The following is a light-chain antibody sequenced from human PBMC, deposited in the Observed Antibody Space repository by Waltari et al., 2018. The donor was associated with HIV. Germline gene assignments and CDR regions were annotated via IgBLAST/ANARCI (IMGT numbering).Light chain of an antibody. CDR1: SPDIGRHT. Sequence: QSVLTQPPSASGTPGQRVTISCSGGSPDIGRHTVNWYQQLPGPAPRLLIYTNNQRPSGVPDRFSGSKSGTSASLVISGLQSEDEADYFCAAWDDSLNGDVVFGGGTKLTVL. V-gene: IGLV1-44*01. CDR2: TNN. CDR3: AAWDDSLNGDVV. J-gene: IGLJ2*01.